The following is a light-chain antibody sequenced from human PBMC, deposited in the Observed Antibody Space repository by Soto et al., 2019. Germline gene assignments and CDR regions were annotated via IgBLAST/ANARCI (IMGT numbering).Light chain of an antibody. CDR2: GAS. Sequence: EIVLTQSPGTLSLSPGERATLSCRASQSVSSSYLAWYQQKPGQAPRLLIYGASSRATGIPDRFSGSGSGTDFTFTISRLEPEDFAVYYCQQYGSSGTLGQGTKVDIK. CDR1: QSVSSSY. V-gene: IGKV3-20*01. J-gene: IGKJ1*01. CDR3: QQYGSSGT.